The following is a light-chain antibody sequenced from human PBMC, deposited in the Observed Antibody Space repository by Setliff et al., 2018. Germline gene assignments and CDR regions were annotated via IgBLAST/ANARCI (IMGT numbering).Light chain of an antibody. Sequence: IGATFGVHWYQHLPGTAPKLLISGNNNRPSGVPDRFSGSRSGTSASLVITGLQVEDEADYYCCSLSDSQTYVFGTGTKVTVL. CDR2: GNN. CDR3: CSLSDSQTYV. J-gene: IGLJ1*01. CDR1: IGATFG. V-gene: IGLV1-40*01.